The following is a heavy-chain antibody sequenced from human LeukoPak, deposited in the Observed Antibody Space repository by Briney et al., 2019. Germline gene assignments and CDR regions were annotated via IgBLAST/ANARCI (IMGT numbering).Heavy chain of an antibody. V-gene: IGHV4-34*01. CDR1: GGSFSGYY. Sequence: PSETLSLTCAVYGGSFSGYYWSWIRQLPGKGLEWIGEINHSGSTNYNPSLKSRVTISVDTSKNQFSLKLSSVTAADTAVYYCARELYVAVAGTAPNWFDPWGQGTLVTVSS. J-gene: IGHJ5*02. D-gene: IGHD6-19*01. CDR3: ARELYVAVAGTAPNWFDP. CDR2: INHSGST.